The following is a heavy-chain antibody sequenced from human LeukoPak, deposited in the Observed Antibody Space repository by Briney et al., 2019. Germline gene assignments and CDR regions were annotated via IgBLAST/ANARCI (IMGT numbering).Heavy chain of an antibody. CDR1: GYTFTGYY. D-gene: IGHD3-10*01. CDR3: ARVHRGLDAFDI. J-gene: IGHJ3*02. V-gene: IGHV1-2*02. Sequence: ASVKVSCKASGYTFTGYYMHWVRQAPGQGLEWMGWINPNSGGTSYAQKFQGRVTMTRDTSISTAYMELSRLRSDDTAVYYCARVHRGLDAFDIWGQGTMVTVSS. CDR2: INPNSGGT.